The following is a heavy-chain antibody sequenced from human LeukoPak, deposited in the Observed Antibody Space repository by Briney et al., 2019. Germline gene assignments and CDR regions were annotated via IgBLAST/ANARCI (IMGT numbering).Heavy chain of an antibody. D-gene: IGHD2-15*01. CDR1: GFTFSSYG. CDR2: IWYDGSNK. Sequence: GGSLRLSCAASGFTFSSYGMHWARQAPGKGLEWVAVIWYDGSNKYYADSVKGRFTISRDNSKNTLYLQMNSLRAEDTAVYYCARDLADCSGGSCYSDYYYGMDVWGQGTTVTVSS. CDR3: ARDLADCSGGSCYSDYYYGMDV. J-gene: IGHJ6*02. V-gene: IGHV3-33*01.